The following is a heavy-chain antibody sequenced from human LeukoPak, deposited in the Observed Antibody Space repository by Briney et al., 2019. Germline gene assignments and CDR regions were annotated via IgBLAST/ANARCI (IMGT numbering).Heavy chain of an antibody. D-gene: IGHD3-16*01. CDR1: GYTFTGYY. CDR2: INPNSGGT. J-gene: IGHJ4*02. Sequence: GASVKVSCKASGYTFTGYYMHWVRQAPGQGLEWMGWINPNSGGTNYAQKFQGRVTMTRDTSISTAYMELSSLRSEDTAVYYCARVPTYDYVWGSYRTGFDYWGQGTLVTVSS. CDR3: ARVPTYDYVWGSYRTGFDY. V-gene: IGHV1-2*02.